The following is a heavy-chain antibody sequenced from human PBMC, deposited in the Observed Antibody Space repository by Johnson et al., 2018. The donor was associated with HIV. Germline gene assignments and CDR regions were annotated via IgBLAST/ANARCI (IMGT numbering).Heavy chain of an antibody. CDR1: GFTFSSYD. Sequence: VQLVESGGGLVQPGGSLRLSCAASGFTFSSYDMHWVRQATGKGLEWVSAIGTAGDTYYPGSVKGRFTISRENAKNSLYLQMNSLRAGDTAVYYCATDYNFWSGRPDSFDVWGQGTMVTVSS. D-gene: IGHD3-3*01. V-gene: IGHV3-13*01. CDR2: IGTAGDT. J-gene: IGHJ3*01. CDR3: ATDYNFWSGRPDSFDV.